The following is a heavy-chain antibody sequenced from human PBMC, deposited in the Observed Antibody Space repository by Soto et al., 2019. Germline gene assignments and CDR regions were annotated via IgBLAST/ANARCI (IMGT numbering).Heavy chain of an antibody. CDR2: VHHSWGA. D-gene: IGHD3-10*01. Sequence: QVQLQESGPGLVKPSETLSLSCTVSGGSINSYYWSWIRQSPGKRMEWIGYVHHSWGASYNPSFQSRVAILLDTSKSPFTLKVTSVTAPDTAVYYCARQGFGPLHGLVDVWGQGTTVTVSS. V-gene: IGHV4-59*08. CDR1: GGSINSYY. CDR3: ARQGFGPLHGLVDV. J-gene: IGHJ6*02.